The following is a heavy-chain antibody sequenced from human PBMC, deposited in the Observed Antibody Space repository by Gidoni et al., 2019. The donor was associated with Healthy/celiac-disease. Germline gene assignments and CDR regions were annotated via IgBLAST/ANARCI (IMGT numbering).Heavy chain of an antibody. Sequence: QVQLVQSGAEVKKPGASVKVSCMASAYTFPSYYMHWVRPAPGKGLEWMGIINPSGGSTSYAQKFQGRVTMTRDTSTSTVYMELSSLRSEDTAVYYCARETTYNYYYYGMDVWGQGTTVTVSS. V-gene: IGHV1-46*01. CDR1: AYTFPSYY. J-gene: IGHJ6*02. CDR2: INPSGGST. CDR3: ARETTYNYYYYGMDV. D-gene: IGHD2-21*01.